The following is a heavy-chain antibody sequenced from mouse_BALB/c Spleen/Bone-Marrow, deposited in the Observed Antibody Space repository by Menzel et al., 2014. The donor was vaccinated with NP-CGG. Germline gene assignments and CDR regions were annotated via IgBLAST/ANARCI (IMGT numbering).Heavy chain of an antibody. CDR3: ARDDYYAMDY. CDR2: IRNKANGYTT. Sequence: EVQLQQSGGGLVQPGGSLRLSCATSGFTFTDYYMSWVRQPPGKALEWLGFIRNKANGYTTEYSASVKGRFTISIDNSQSILYLQMNTLRAEDSATYYCARDDYYAMDYWGQGTSVTVSS. V-gene: IGHV7-3*02. CDR1: GFTFTDYY. J-gene: IGHJ4*01.